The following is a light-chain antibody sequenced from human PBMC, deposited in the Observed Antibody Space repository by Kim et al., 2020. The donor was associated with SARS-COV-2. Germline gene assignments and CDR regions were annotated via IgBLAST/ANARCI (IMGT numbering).Light chain of an antibody. J-gene: IGKJ2*01. CDR1: QTISTW. V-gene: IGKV1-5*03. CDR3: QHYIRFPYT. Sequence: SASVGNRVTITCRASQTISTWLAWYQQKSGKAPKLLLYLASTLESGVPSRFSGSGSGTEFTLTIDSLQPDDFATYSCQHYIRFPYTFGQGTKLEI. CDR2: LAS.